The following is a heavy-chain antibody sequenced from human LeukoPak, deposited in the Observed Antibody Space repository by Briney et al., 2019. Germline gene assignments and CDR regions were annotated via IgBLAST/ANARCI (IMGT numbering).Heavy chain of an antibody. CDR1: GFSVSSTY. V-gene: IGHV3-53*01. J-gene: IGHJ4*02. D-gene: IGHD1-26*01. Sequence: PGGSLRLSCAVSGFSVSSTYMTWVRQAPGKGLQWVSVILDNGITTYADSVKGRFSISRDNSKNTVYLQMNSVSVDDTAVYYCVIDKGVGRTERFDSWGPGTLVTVSS. CDR2: ILDNGIT. CDR3: VIDKGVGRTERFDS.